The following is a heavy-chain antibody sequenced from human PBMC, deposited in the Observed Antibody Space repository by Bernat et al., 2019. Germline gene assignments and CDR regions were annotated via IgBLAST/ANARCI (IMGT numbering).Heavy chain of an antibody. D-gene: IGHD4-17*01. CDR2: ISGSGGNT. CDR3: AKDLWTTVTKGGFNY. V-gene: IGHV3-23*04. Sequence: VQLVESGGGVVQPGRSLRLSCAASGFTFSSYGMHWVRQAPGKGLEWVAVISGSGGNTYYTDSVKGRFTISRDNSKNTLYLQMNSLRAEDTAVYYCAKDLWTTVTKGGFNYWGQGTLVTVSS. J-gene: IGHJ4*02. CDR1: GFTFSSYG.